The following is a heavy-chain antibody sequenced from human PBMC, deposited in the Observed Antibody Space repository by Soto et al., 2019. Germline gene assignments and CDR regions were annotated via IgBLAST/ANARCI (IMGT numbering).Heavy chain of an antibody. CDR2: IYYSGST. Sequence: SETLSLTCTVSGGSISSYYWSWIRQPPGKGLEWIGYIYYSGSTNYNPSIKSRVTISVDTSKSQFSLKLSSVTAADTAVYYCARGDKSYCYYGMDTWGQGTTVSVSS. CDR1: GGSISSYY. V-gene: IGHV4-59*01. D-gene: IGHD2-15*01. J-gene: IGHJ6*01. CDR3: ARGDKSYCYYGMDT.